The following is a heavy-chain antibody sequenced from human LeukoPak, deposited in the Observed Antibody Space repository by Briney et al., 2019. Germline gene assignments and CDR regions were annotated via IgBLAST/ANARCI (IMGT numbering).Heavy chain of an antibody. CDR3: AKGILSPVIVPFDF. V-gene: IGHV3-23*01. J-gene: IGHJ4*02. Sequence: GGSLRLSCATSGFTFSSYAVTWVRQAPGKGLEWVSAISTSGGSTFYADSVKGRFTISRDNSKNTLYLQMNSLRAEDTAVYYCAKGILSPVIVPFDFWGQGTLVTVSS. CDR2: ISTSGGST. CDR1: GFTFSSYA. D-gene: IGHD2-15*01.